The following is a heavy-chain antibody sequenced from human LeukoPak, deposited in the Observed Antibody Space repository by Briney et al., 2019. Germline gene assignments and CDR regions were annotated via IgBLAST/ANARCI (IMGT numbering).Heavy chain of an antibody. J-gene: IGHJ3*02. CDR1: GFTFSSYS. CDR2: ISSSSSYI. D-gene: IGHD2-2*01. CDR3: ARESIVVVPAAIRGAFDI. Sequence: GGSLRLSCAASGFTFSSYSMNWVRQAPGKGLEWVSSISSSSSYIYYADSVKGRFTISRDNAKNSLYLQMNSLRAEDTAVYYCARESIVVVPAAIRGAFDIWGQGTMVTVTS. V-gene: IGHV3-21*01.